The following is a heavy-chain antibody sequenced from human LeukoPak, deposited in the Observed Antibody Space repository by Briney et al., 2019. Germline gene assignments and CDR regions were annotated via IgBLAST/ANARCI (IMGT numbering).Heavy chain of an antibody. V-gene: IGHV3-23*01. J-gene: IGHJ5*02. CDR1: GFTFSSYA. CDR3: AKDSGLIPAGWFDP. Sequence: GGSLRLSCAASGFTFSSYAMSWVRQAPGKGLEWVSSIRGSGESAYYADSVKGRFTISRDKTKNTLYLQMNSLRAEDTAVYYCAKDSGLIPAGWFDPWGQGTLVTVSS. D-gene: IGHD2-2*01. CDR2: IRGSGESA.